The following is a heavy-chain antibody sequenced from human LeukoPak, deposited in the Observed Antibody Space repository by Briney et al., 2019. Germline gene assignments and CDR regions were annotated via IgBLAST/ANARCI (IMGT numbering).Heavy chain of an antibody. CDR3: AREGAAEAKNFDY. D-gene: IGHD6-25*01. Sequence: SVKVSRKASGYTFTNYYIHWMRQAPGQGLEWVGIINLNAVTTRYAQKFQGRITVTRDTSTSTVYMELSSLRSEDTAVYFCAREGAAEAKNFDYWGQGTLVIVSS. CDR1: GYTFTNYY. CDR2: INLNAVTT. V-gene: IGHV1-46*01. J-gene: IGHJ4*02.